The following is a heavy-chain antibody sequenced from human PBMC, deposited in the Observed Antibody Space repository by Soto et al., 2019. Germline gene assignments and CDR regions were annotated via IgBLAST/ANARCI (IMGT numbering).Heavy chain of an antibody. Sequence: EVQLVESGGGLVQPGGSLRLSCAASGFTFSDHYMDWVRQAPGKGLEWVGRIRNKANGYTTEYAASVKARFTVSRDDSGTSVYLHKNRLQTEDTAVYYCARGSSSSQDPYYYYAMDVWGQGTTVTVSS. J-gene: IGHJ6*02. D-gene: IGHD6-13*01. CDR1: GFTFSDHY. V-gene: IGHV3-72*01. CDR2: IRNKANGYTT. CDR3: ARGSSSSQDPYYYYAMDV.